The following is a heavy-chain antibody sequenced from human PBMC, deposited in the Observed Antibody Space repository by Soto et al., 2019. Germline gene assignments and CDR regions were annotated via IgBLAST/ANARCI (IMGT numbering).Heavy chain of an antibody. V-gene: IGHV3-23*01. CDR2: ISGSGGST. Sequence: EVQLLESGGGLVQPGGSLRLSCAASGFTFSSYAMSWVRQAPGKGLEWVSAISGSGGSTYYADSVKGRFTISRDNSKNTLYLQMNSLKAEDTAVYYCAKLGNQLHSAFDIWGQGTMVTVSS. CDR1: GFTFSSYA. D-gene: IGHD2-2*01. J-gene: IGHJ3*02. CDR3: AKLGNQLHSAFDI.